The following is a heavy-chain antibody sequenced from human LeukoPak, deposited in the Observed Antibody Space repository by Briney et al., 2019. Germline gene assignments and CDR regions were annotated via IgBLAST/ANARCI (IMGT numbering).Heavy chain of an antibody. CDR3: TRPGLEDSSHFEDY. J-gene: IGHJ4*02. D-gene: IGHD3-9*01. V-gene: IGHV3-73*01. CDR2: IRSKANSYAT. CDR1: GFTFSGSA. Sequence: PGGSLRLSCAASGFTFSGSAMHWVRQASGKGLEWVGRIRSKANSYATAYAASVKGRFTISRDDSKNTAYLQMNSLKTEDTAVYYCTRPGLEDSSHFEDYWGQGTLVTVSS.